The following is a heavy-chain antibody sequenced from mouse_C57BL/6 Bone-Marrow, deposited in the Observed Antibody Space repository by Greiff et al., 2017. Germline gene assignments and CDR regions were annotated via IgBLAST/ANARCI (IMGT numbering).Heavy chain of an antibody. CDR2: IYPRSGNT. J-gene: IGHJ3*01. V-gene: IGHV1-81*01. Sequence: VQRVESGAELARPGASVKLSCKASGYTFTSYGISWVKQRTGQGLEWIGEIYPRSGNTYYNEKFKGKATLTADKSSSTAYMELRSLTSEDSAVYFCACRRFAYWGQGTLVTVSA. CDR3: ACRRFAY. CDR1: GYTFTSYG.